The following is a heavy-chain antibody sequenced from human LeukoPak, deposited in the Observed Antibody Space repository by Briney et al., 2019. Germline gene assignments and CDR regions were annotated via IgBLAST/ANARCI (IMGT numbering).Heavy chain of an antibody. CDR3: AKDIGSYNYYGMDV. V-gene: IGHV3-48*01. CDR2: ISSSSSTI. J-gene: IGHJ6*02. CDR1: GFTFSSYS. D-gene: IGHD1-26*01. Sequence: GGSLRLSCAASGFTFSSYSMYWVRQAPGKGLEWVSYISSSSSTIYYADSVKGRFTISRDNAKNSLYLQMSSLRAEDTALYYCAKDIGSYNYYGMDVWGQGTTVTVSS.